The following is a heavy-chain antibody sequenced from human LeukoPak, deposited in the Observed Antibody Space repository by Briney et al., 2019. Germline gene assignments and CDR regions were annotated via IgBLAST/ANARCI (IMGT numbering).Heavy chain of an antibody. D-gene: IGHD3-10*01. Sequence: GASVNVSCKASGYTFTSYDINWVRQATGQGLKWMGWMNPNSGNTGYAQKLQCRVTMTSNTSISTAYMELSCLRSEDTAVYYCAREGDVLLWFGELEFDYWGQGTLVTVSS. V-gene: IGHV1-8*01. J-gene: IGHJ4*02. CDR3: AREGDVLLWFGELEFDY. CDR1: GYTFTSYD. CDR2: MNPNSGNT.